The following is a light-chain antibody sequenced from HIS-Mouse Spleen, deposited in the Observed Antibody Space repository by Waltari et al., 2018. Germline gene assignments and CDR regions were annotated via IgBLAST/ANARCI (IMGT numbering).Light chain of an antibody. CDR1: SGSIASNY. Sequence: NFMLTQPHSVSESPGKTVTISCTGSSGSIASNYVQWYQQRPGSAPTTVIYEDNQRPPGVPVRFSGSIDSSSNSASLTISGLKTEDEADYYCQSYDSSNQVFGGGTKVTVL. CDR2: EDN. J-gene: IGLJ2*01. CDR3: QSYDSSNQV. V-gene: IGLV6-57*02.